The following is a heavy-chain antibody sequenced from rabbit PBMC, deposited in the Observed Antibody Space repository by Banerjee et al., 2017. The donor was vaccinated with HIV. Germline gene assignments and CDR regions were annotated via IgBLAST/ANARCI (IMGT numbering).Heavy chain of an antibody. J-gene: IGHJ6*01. D-gene: IGHD7-1*01. CDR2: ISTGDGST. CDR1: GFDFSSYG. Sequence: QEQLVESGGGLVQPGGSLKLSCKASGFDFSSYGVNWVRQAPGKGLEWIGCISTGDGSTYYASWVNGRFSISRENTQNTVSLQMNSLTAADTATYFCVRNEYTGTAYDLWGPGTLVTVS. V-gene: IGHV1S47*01. CDR3: VRNEYTGTAYDL.